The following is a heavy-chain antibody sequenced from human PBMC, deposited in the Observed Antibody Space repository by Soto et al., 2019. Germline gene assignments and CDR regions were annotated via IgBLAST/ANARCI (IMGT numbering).Heavy chain of an antibody. CDR3: ARGRTTTVFGVVTTYFDY. CDR1: GFPFGSYW. CDR2: IKQDGSGE. Sequence: EVQLVESGGGLVQPGGSLRLSCAASGFPFGSYWMSWVRLAPGKGLEWVANIKQDGSGEYYVDSLKGRFTISRDNAKNSLYLQVDSLRPEDTAVYYCARGRTTTVFGVVTTYFDYWGQGTLVTVSS. V-gene: IGHV3-7*01. D-gene: IGHD3-3*01. J-gene: IGHJ4*02.